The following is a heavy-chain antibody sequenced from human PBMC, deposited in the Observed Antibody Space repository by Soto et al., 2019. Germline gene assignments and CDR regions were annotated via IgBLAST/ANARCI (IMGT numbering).Heavy chain of an antibody. CDR2: ISGSGGST. D-gene: IGHD3-3*01. CDR1: GFTFSSYA. V-gene: IGHV3-23*01. CDR3: AKAYDDFWSGYYLRDWFDH. Sequence: EVQLLESGGGLVQPGGSLRLSCAASGFTFSSYAMSWVRQAPGKGLEWVSAISGSGGSTYYADSVKGRFTISRDNSKNNLYLQMNRLRAEDTAVYYCAKAYDDFWSGYYLRDWFDHWGQGTLVTVSS. J-gene: IGHJ5*02.